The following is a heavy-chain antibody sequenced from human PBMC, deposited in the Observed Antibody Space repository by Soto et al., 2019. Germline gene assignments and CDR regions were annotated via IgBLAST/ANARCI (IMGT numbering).Heavy chain of an antibody. Sequence: SETLSLTCSVSGGSIRGYYWSWIRQSPEKGLEWIGYFYHSGNSNYNPSLKSRVTISVDTSKNQLSLSLRSVTAADTAVYFCARISSVDPYGYVNGGLDVWGQGTAVTVSS. V-gene: IGHV4-59*01. CDR3: ARISSVDPYGYVNGGLDV. CDR1: GGSIRGYY. J-gene: IGHJ6*02. D-gene: IGHD5-18*01. CDR2: FYHSGNS.